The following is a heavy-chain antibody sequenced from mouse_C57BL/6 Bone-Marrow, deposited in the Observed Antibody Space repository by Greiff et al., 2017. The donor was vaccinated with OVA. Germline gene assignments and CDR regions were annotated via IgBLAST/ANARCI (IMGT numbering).Heavy chain of an antibody. Sequence: VQLQQSGTELVKPGASVKLSCKASGYTFTSYWMHWVKQRPGQGLEWIGNINPSNGGTNYNEKFKSKATLTVDKSSSTAYMQLSSLTSEDSAVYYCARFPFYYSNLYAMDYWGQGTSVTVSS. CDR2: INPSNGGT. V-gene: IGHV1-53*01. CDR3: ARFPFYYSNLYAMDY. J-gene: IGHJ4*01. D-gene: IGHD2-5*01. CDR1: GYTFTSYW.